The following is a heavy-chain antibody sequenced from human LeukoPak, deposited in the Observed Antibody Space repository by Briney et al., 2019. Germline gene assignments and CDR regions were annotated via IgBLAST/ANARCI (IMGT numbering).Heavy chain of an antibody. CDR1: GFTFDDYA. Sequence: GGSLRLSCAASGFTFDDYAMHWVRQAPGKGLEWVSGISWNSGSIGYADSVKGRFTISRDNAKNSLYLQMNSLRVEDTATYYCARQPFGPGTYLQYWGQGTLVIVSS. D-gene: IGHD3-10*01. CDR3: ARQPFGPGTYLQY. J-gene: IGHJ1*01. CDR2: ISWNSGSI. V-gene: IGHV3-9*01.